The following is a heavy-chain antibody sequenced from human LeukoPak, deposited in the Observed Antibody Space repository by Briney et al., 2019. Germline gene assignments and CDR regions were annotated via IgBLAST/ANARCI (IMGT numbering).Heavy chain of an antibody. Sequence: PSETLSLTCAVSGYSISSGYYWGWIRQPPGKGLEWIGSIYHSGSTYYNPSLKSRATISVDTSKNQFSLKLSSVTAADTAVYYCARHSSGYGSGRYYNVPFDYWGQGTLVTVSS. CDR2: IYHSGST. J-gene: IGHJ4*02. V-gene: IGHV4-38-2*01. D-gene: IGHD3-10*01. CDR1: GYSISSGYY. CDR3: ARHSSGYGSGRYYNVPFDY.